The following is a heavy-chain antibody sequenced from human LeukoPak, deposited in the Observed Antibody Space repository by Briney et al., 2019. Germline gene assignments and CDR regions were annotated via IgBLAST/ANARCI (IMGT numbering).Heavy chain of an antibody. D-gene: IGHD6-13*01. CDR1: GFTFSSYA. CDR3: ARPVGGSSYYWFDP. J-gene: IGHJ5*02. CDR2: INSDGSST. V-gene: IGHV3-74*01. Sequence: SGGSLRLSCAASGFTFSSYAMSWVRQAPGKGLEWVSRINSDGSSTSYADSVKGRFTISRDNAKNTLYLQMNSLRAEDTALYYCARPVGGSSYYWFDPWGQGTLVTVSS.